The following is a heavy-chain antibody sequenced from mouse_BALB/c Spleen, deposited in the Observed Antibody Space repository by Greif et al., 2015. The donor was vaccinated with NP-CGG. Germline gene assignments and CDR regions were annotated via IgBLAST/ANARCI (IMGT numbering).Heavy chain of an antibody. CDR2: IDPSDSYT. V-gene: IGHV1S127*01. D-gene: IGHD4-1*01. CDR1: GYTFTSYW. J-gene: IGHJ2*01. Sequence: VQLQQSGAELVKPGASVKMSCKASGYTFTSYWMHWVKQRPGQGLEWIGVIDPSDSYTSYNQKFKGKATLTVDTSSSTAYMQLSSLTSEDSAVYYCTRGWERNYFDYWGQGTTLTVSS. CDR3: TRGWERNYFDY.